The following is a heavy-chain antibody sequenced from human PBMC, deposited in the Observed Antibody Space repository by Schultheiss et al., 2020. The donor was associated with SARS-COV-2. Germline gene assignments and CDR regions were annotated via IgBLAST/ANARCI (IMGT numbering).Heavy chain of an antibody. V-gene: IGHV1-2*04. J-gene: IGHJ5*02. CDR2: INPNSGGT. Sequence: ASVKVSCKASGGTFSSYAISWVRQAPGQGLEWMGWINPNSGGTNYAQKFQGWVTMTRDTSISTAYMELSRLRSDDTAVYYCARRAYSSGWYQPWGQGTLVTVSS. D-gene: IGHD6-19*01. CDR1: GGTFSSYA. CDR3: ARRAYSSGWYQP.